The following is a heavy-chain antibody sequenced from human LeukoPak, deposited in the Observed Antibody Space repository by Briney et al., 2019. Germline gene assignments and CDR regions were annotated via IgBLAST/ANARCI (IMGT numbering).Heavy chain of an antibody. CDR3: ARGAPYSSGWYLFDY. D-gene: IGHD6-19*01. J-gene: IGHJ4*02. CDR1: GYTFTSYG. V-gene: IGHV1-18*01. CDR2: ISAYNGNT. Sequence: ASVKVSCKASGYTFTSYGITWVRQAPGQGLEWMGWISAYNGNTNYAQKLQGRVTMTTDTPTSTAYMELRSLRSDDTAVYYCARGAPYSSGWYLFDYWGQGTLVTVSS.